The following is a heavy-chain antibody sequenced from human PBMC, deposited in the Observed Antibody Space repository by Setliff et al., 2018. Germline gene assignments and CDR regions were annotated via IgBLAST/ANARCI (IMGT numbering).Heavy chain of an antibody. V-gene: IGHV1-69*02. CDR3: SRHPPPPNYFDIGALDS. Sequence: ASVKVSCKASGGPLNSYSFSWVRQAPGQGLEWMGRIIPVLDITRYSQKFQGRVTITADKSTGIIYMELTSMRSDDTAVYYCSRHPPPPNYFDIGALDSWGQGTLVTVSS. CDR1: GGPLNSYS. CDR2: IIPVLDIT. D-gene: IGHD3-22*01. J-gene: IGHJ4*02.